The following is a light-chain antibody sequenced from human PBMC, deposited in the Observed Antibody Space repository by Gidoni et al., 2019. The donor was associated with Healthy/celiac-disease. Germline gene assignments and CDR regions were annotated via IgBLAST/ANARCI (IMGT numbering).Light chain of an antibody. Sequence: QSALTQPASVSGSPGQSITISCTGTSSYVGGYNYVPWYQQHPGKAPKLMIYAVSNRPSGVSNRFSGSKSGNTASLTISGLQAEDEADYYCSSYTSSSTNYVFGTGTKVTVL. CDR3: SSYTSSSTNYV. CDR2: AVS. V-gene: IGLV2-14*01. J-gene: IGLJ1*01. CDR1: SSYVGGYNY.